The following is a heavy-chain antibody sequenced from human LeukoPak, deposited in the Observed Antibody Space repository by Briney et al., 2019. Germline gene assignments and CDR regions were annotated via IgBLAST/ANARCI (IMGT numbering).Heavy chain of an antibody. D-gene: IGHD2-15*01. CDR1: GFTFSSFG. CDR3: ARRRSGGSSYYFDY. Sequence: GGSLRLSCAASGFTFSSFGMHWVRQAPGKGLEWVAVIWYDGDTKYYADSVKGRFTISRDNFNNTLYLQMNSLRAEDTAVYYCARRRSGGSSYYFDYWGQGTLVTVSS. CDR2: IWYDGDTK. J-gene: IGHJ4*02. V-gene: IGHV3-33*01.